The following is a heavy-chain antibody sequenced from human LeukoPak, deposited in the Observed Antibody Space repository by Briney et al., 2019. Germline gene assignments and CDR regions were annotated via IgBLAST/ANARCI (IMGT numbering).Heavy chain of an antibody. J-gene: IGHJ3*01. Sequence: PGGSLRLSCTASGFTFSNFWMSWVRQAPGKGPEWVATINQDGSETYYVDSLKGRFTISRDNAKNSLSLQMNSLRAEDTAVYYCATSSSGWCHNWGRGTLVTVSS. D-gene: IGHD6-19*01. CDR3: ATSSSGWCHN. CDR2: INQDGSET. CDR1: GFTFSNFW. V-gene: IGHV3-7*03.